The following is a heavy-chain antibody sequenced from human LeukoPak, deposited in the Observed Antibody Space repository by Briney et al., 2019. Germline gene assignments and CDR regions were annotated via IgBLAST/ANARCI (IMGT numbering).Heavy chain of an antibody. CDR2: INPYSGAT. Sequence: ASVKVSCKASGYTFTDFFIHWVRQAPGQGLEWMGWINPYSGATNYAKNFQGRVTMTRDTSISTAYMELSSLRSDDTALYFCARPRSRTSTHYWGYWGQATLVTVSS. CDR1: GYTFTDFF. D-gene: IGHD7-27*01. J-gene: IGHJ4*02. V-gene: IGHV1-2*02. CDR3: ARPRSRTSTHYWGY.